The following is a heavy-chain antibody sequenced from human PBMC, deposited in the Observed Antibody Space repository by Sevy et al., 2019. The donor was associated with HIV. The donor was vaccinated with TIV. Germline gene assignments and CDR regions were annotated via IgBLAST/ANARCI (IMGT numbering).Heavy chain of an antibody. J-gene: IGHJ4*02. CDR3: VRDGGCSSSSCLLYFDY. CDR1: GFTFSKYP. CDR2: ISSSSNYI. V-gene: IGHV3-21*01. Sequence: GGSLRLSCVVSGFTFSKYPMNWVRQAPGKGLEWVSSISSSSNYIYYGDSVKGRFTSSRDNAKNSLYLQMNSLRADDTAVYYCVRDGGCSSSSCLLYFDYWGQGILDTVSS. D-gene: IGHD2-15*01.